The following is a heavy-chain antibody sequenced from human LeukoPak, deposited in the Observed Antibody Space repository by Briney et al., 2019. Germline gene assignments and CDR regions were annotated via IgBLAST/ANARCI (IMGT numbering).Heavy chain of an antibody. V-gene: IGHV4-38-2*02. CDR1: GYSISSGYY. J-gene: IGHJ5*02. Sequence: PSETLSLTCTVSGYSISSGYYWGWIRQPPGKGLEWIGSIYHSGSTYYNPSLKSRVTISVDTSKNQFSLKLSSVTAADTAVYYCARDGLAVLWFGELLFDWFDPWGQGTLVTVSS. CDR2: IYHSGST. CDR3: ARDGLAVLWFGELLFDWFDP. D-gene: IGHD3-10*01.